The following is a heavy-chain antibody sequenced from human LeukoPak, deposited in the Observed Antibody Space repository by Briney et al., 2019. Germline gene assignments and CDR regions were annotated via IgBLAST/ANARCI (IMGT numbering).Heavy chain of an antibody. V-gene: IGHV1-69*04. D-gene: IGHD2-15*01. Sequence: SVKVSCKASGGTFSSYAISWVRQAPGQGLEWMGRIIPILGIANYAQKFQGRVTITADKSTSTAYMGLSSLRSEDTAVYYCARWGLGDCSGGSCYGPLDYFDYWGQGTLVTVSS. CDR3: ARWGLGDCSGGSCYGPLDYFDY. J-gene: IGHJ4*02. CDR2: IIPILGIA. CDR1: GGTFSSYA.